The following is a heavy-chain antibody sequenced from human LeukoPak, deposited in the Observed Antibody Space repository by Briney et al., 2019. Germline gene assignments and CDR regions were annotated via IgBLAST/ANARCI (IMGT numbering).Heavy chain of an antibody. D-gene: IGHD2/OR15-2a*01. Sequence: PGGSLRLSCAASGFTFSSYAMSWVRQAPGKGLEWVSAISGSGGSTYYADSVKGRFTISRDNSKNTLYLQMNSLRAEDTAVYCCVKEISDYYGMDVWGQGTTVTVSS. CDR1: GFTFSSYA. V-gene: IGHV3-23*01. CDR2: ISGSGGST. CDR3: VKEISDYYGMDV. J-gene: IGHJ6*02.